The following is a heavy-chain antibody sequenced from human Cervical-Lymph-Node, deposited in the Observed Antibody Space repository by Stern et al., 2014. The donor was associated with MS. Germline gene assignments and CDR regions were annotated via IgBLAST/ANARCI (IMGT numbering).Heavy chain of an antibody. CDR2: IIPIFGTA. J-gene: IGHJ4*02. V-gene: IGHV1-69*01. D-gene: IGHD2-2*01. CDR3: ARVHGGYCSSTSCSFDY. CDR1: GGTFSSYA. Sequence: VQLLQAGAEVKNPGSSVKVSCKASGGTFSSYAISWVRQAPGQGLEWMGGIIPIFGTANYAQKFQGRVTITADESTSTAYMELSSLRSEDTAVYYCARVHGGYCSSTSCSFDYWGQGTLVTVSS.